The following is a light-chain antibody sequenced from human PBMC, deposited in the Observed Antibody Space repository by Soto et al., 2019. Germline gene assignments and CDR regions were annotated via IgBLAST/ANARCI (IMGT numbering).Light chain of an antibody. J-gene: IGKJ5*01. Sequence: EIVLTQSPGTLSLSPGETATLSCRASQTVNSDYLAWFQQRPGQAPRLLIFATSRRATDIPDRFSGSGSGTEFTLTISSLQPEDFATYYCQHASSFPPTFGQGTRLEIK. V-gene: IGKV3-20*01. CDR3: QHASSFPPT. CDR2: ATS. CDR1: QTVNSDY.